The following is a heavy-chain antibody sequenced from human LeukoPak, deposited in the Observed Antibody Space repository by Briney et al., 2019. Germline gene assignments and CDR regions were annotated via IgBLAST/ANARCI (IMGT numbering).Heavy chain of an antibody. J-gene: IGHJ6*03. Sequence: SETLSLTCTVSGGSISSGSYWWNWIRQPPGKGLEWIGYIYYSGSTNYNPSLKSRVTISVDTSKNQFSLKLSSVTAADTAVYYCARSRDGYNSPHYYYYYYMDVWGKGTTVTVSS. CDR1: GGSISSGSYW. V-gene: IGHV4-61*01. D-gene: IGHD5-24*01. CDR2: IYYSGST. CDR3: ARSRDGYNSPHYYYYYYMDV.